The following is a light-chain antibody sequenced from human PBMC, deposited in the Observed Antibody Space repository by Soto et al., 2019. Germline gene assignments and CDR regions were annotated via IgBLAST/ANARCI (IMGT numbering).Light chain of an antibody. CDR1: QSVSSSY. J-gene: IGKJ2*01. CDR2: GAS. CDR3: QQYCSSPYT. Sequence: EIVMTQSPGTLSLSPGERATLSCRASQSVSSSYLAWYQQKPGQAPRLLIYGASSRATGVPDRFSGGGSGTKFTLTISRLEPEDFAVYYCQQYCSSPYTFGQGTKLEIK. V-gene: IGKV3-20*01.